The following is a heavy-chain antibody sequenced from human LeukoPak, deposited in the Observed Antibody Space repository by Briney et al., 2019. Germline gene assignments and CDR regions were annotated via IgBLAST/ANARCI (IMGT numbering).Heavy chain of an antibody. CDR1: GFTFSIYG. D-gene: IGHD3-10*01. Sequence: GRSLRLSCAASGFTFSIYGMHWVRQAPGKGLEWLAHILFDGNNKYIADSAKGRFTISRDNSKNTLYLQMNSLRAEDTAVYYCARDKGKGAYWGQGTLVTVSS. CDR2: ILFDGNNK. CDR3: ARDKGKGAY. V-gene: IGHV3-33*05. J-gene: IGHJ4*02.